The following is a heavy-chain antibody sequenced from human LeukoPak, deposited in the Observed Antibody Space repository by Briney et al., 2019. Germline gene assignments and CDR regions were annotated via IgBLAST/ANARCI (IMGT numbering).Heavy chain of an antibody. Sequence: SETLSLTCSVSGDSINRNNYYWGWIRQPPGKGLEWIGSIYKSGTTYYNPSLKSRVTISVDTSKNQLSLKLNSVTAADTAVYYCARVAGVTVIRGLNTIPGGVFEMWGQGTMVTVSS. CDR2: IYKSGTT. J-gene: IGHJ3*02. CDR3: ARVAGVTVIRGLNTIPGGVFEM. V-gene: IGHV4-39*07. D-gene: IGHD3-10*01. CDR1: GDSINRNNYY.